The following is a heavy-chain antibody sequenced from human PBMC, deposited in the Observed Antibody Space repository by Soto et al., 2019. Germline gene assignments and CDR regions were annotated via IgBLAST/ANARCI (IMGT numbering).Heavy chain of an antibody. CDR3: ARGPSGDKVDS. Sequence: QVQLQESGPGLMKPSQTLSLTCSVSGGSISTVDYWWSWIRQSPDMGLEWIGHIYDGGRTYNNPSLESRVTMSVDTSKSQLSLTLSSVSAADTAVYYCARGPSGDKVDSWGQGTLVTVSS. CDR2: IYDGGRT. D-gene: IGHD7-27*01. CDR1: GGSISTVDYW. V-gene: IGHV4-30-4*01. J-gene: IGHJ4*02.